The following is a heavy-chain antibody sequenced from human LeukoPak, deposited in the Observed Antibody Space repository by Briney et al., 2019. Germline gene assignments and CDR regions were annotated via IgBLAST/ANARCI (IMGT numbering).Heavy chain of an antibody. CDR2: INPHSGGT. CDR1: GYTFTGYY. J-gene: IGHJ4*02. Sequence: ASVKVSCKASGYTFTGYYMHWVRQAPGQGLEWMGWINPHSGGTNYAQKSQGRVTMTRDTSISTAYLQWSSLKASDTAMYYCARHPSYDSSGYYYLTFDYWGQGTLVTVSS. D-gene: IGHD3-22*01. V-gene: IGHV1-2*02. CDR3: ARHPSYDSSGYYYLTFDY.